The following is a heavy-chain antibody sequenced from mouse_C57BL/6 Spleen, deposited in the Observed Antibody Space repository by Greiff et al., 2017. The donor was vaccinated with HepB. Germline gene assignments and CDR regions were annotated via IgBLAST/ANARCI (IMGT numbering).Heavy chain of an antibody. D-gene: IGHD2-2*01. CDR2: IYPRSGNN. J-gene: IGHJ3*01. CDR1: GYTFTSYG. Sequence: VQLQQSGAELARPGASVKLSCKASGYTFTSYGISWVKQRTGQGLEWIGEIYPRSGNNYYNEKFKGKATLTADKSSSTAYMELRSLTSEDSAVYFCARRVYGYDGFAYWGQGTLVTVSA. CDR3: ARRVYGYDGFAY. V-gene: IGHV1-81*01.